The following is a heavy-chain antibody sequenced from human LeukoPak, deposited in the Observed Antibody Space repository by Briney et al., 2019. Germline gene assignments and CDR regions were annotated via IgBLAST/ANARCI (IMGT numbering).Heavy chain of an antibody. D-gene: IGHD2-2*01. CDR1: GFTFSSYA. V-gene: IGHV3-30-3*01. Sequence: PGGSLRLSCSASGFTFSSYAMHWVRQAPGKGLEWVAVISYDGSNKYYADSVKGRFTISRDNSKNTLYLQMNSLRAEDTAVYYCARGLGYCSSTSCYELYYYYYGMDVWGQGTTVTVSS. CDR2: ISYDGSNK. CDR3: ARGLGYCSSTSCYELYYYYYGMDV. J-gene: IGHJ6*02.